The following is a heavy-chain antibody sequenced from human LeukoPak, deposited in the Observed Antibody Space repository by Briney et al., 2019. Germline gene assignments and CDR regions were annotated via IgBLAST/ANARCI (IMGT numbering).Heavy chain of an antibody. J-gene: IGHJ4*02. CDR1: GFTFSSYT. CDR3: AKGSGELLTYYFDY. Sequence: PGGALRLSFAAPGFTFSSYTMKWVRQAPGKGLEGGAFISSSSSHISYAASLKGRFTISRDNAKNSLYLQMNSLRAEDTAVYYCAKGSGELLTYYFDYWGQGTLVTVSS. D-gene: IGHD3-10*01. V-gene: IGHV3-21*04. CDR2: ISSSSSHI.